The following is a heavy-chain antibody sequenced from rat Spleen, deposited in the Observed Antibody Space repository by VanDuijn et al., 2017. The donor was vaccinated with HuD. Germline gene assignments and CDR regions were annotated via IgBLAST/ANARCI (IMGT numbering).Heavy chain of an antibody. D-gene: IGHD4-3*01. V-gene: IGHV5-58*01. CDR2: IGSDGFNT. Sequence: EVQLVGTGGGLVQPGRSLQLSCVASGFTFSTYRMYWVRRAPGKPLKWVSSIGSDGFNTYYPDSVKGRFTISRANSENTVYLQMNSLRSEDTATYYCAVAGYGYWGQGVMITVSS. CDR3: AVAGYGY. CDR1: GFTFSTYR. J-gene: IGHJ2*01.